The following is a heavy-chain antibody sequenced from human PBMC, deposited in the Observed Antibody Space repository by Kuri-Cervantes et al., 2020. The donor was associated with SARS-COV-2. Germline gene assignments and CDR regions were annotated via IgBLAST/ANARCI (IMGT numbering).Heavy chain of an antibody. CDR1: GFTFSSYA. J-gene: IGHJ4*02. CDR3: VRVRYTYGYALDY. CDR2: INSDGSSA. D-gene: IGHD5-18*01. V-gene: IGHV3-74*01. Sequence: GESLKISCAASGFTFSSYAMSWVRQAPGKGLVWVSRINSDGSSASYADSVKGRFTISRDNAKNTLYLQMNSLRAEDTAVYFCVRVRYTYGYALDYWGRGTRVTVSS.